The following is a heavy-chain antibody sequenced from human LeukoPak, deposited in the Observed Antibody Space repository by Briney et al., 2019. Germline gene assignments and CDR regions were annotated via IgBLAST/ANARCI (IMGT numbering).Heavy chain of an antibody. CDR2: TYYRSKWYY. J-gene: IGHJ4*02. V-gene: IGHV6-1*01. CDR1: GDSVSTDSAA. CDR3: ARHGYYFDS. Sequence: SQTLSLTCAISGDSVSTDSAAWNWIRQSPSRGLGWLGRTYYRSKWYYDHAVSVKSRIIIKPDTSKNQFSLQLNSVTPEDTAVYYCARHGYYFDSWGQGTLVTVSS. D-gene: IGHD4-17*01.